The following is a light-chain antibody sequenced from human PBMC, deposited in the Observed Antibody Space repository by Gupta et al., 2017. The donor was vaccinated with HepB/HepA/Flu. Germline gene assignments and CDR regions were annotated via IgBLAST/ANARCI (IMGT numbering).Light chain of an antibody. CDR1: SSDVGGYNY. V-gene: IGLV2-14*03. CDR2: DVS. CDR3: SSYTSSSTL. J-gene: IGLJ2*01. Sequence: QSALTQPASVSGSPGQSITISCTGTSSDVGGYNYVSWYQQHPGKAPKLMIYDVSNRPSGVSNRFSGYKSGNRASLTISGLQAEDEADDYCSSYTSSSTLFGGGTKLTVL.